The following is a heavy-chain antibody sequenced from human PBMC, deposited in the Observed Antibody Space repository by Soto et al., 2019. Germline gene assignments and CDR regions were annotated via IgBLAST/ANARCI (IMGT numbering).Heavy chain of an antibody. D-gene: IGHD3-10*01. CDR2: IGYSGAS. Sequence: SETLSLTCTVSGGSITNYYCSWFRQSPGKGLEWIGYIGYSGASAYNPSLKRRVTMSLDTSKTQFSLMLESVTATDTPVYSCARHGFGSLHGLVDVWGQGTTVT. J-gene: IGHJ6*02. V-gene: IGHV4-59*08. CDR1: GGSITNYY. CDR3: ARHGFGSLHGLVDV.